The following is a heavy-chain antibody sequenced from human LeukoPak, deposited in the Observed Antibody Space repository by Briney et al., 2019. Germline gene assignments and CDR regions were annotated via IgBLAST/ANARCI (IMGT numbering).Heavy chain of an antibody. Sequence: GGSLRLSCAASGFTFSSYEMNWVRQAPGKGLEWVSYISGSSPTMSSSRSTIYYADSVKGRFTISRDNAKNSLYLQMNSLRAEDTAVYYCAMGNKRSTVGAGGSSRRFDYWGQGTLVTVSS. D-gene: IGHD2-15*01. CDR2: ISGSSPTMSSSRSTI. J-gene: IGHJ4*02. CDR3: AMGNKRSTVGAGGSSRRFDY. V-gene: IGHV3-48*01. CDR1: GFTFSSYE.